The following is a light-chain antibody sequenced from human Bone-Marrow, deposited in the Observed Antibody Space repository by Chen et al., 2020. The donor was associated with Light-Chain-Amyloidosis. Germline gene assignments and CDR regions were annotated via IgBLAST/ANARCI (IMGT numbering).Light chain of an antibody. CDR2: EVT. J-gene: IGLJ1*01. CDR1: SSDVGGDNH. CDR3: SSYTITSTLV. V-gene: IGLV2-14*01. Sequence: QSALTQPASVSGSPGQSITISCTGTSSDVGGDNHVSWYQQHPDKAPKLMLYEVTNRPSWVPDRFSGSKTDNTASLTISGLQTEDEADYFCSSYTITSTLVFGSGTRVTVL.